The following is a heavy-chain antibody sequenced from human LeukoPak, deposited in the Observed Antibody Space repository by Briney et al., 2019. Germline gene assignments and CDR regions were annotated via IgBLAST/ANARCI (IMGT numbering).Heavy chain of an antibody. D-gene: IGHD4-23*01. Sequence: GGSLRLSCTASGFSLSPYAMTWVRQAPGKGLESVSAISASGSGTDYADSVKGRFTISRDDSKNMLYLERNSLRAEYAALYYCAKDKLHTWYFDLWGRRTLVTVSS. CDR2: ISASGSGT. CDR1: GFSLSPYA. CDR3: AKDKLHTWYFDL. J-gene: IGHJ2*01. V-gene: IGHV3-23*01.